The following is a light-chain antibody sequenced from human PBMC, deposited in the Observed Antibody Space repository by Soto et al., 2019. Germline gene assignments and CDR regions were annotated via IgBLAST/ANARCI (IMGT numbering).Light chain of an antibody. CDR1: QSVSDY. CDR2: DAS. Sequence: VLTQSPATLSLSPGERATLSCRASQSVSDYLAWYQQKPGQPPRLLIYDASKRATGIPPRFSGSGSTTDFTLTISRLEPEDFAVYYCQQYGSSGTFGQGTKVDIK. V-gene: IGKV3-11*01. J-gene: IGKJ1*01. CDR3: QQYGSSGT.